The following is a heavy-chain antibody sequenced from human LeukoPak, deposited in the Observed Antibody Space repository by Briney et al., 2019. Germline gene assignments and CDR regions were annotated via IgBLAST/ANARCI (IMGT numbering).Heavy chain of an antibody. D-gene: IGHD3-22*01. CDR1: GGSFSGYY. Sequence: PSETLSLTCAVYGGSFSGYYWSWIRQPPGKGLEWIGEINHSGSTNYNPSLKSRVTISVDTSKNQFSLKLSSVTAADTAVYYCARGPSRYYDSSGYYDYWGQGTLVTVSS. CDR2: INHSGST. V-gene: IGHV4-34*01. J-gene: IGHJ4*02. CDR3: ARGPSRYYDSSGYYDY.